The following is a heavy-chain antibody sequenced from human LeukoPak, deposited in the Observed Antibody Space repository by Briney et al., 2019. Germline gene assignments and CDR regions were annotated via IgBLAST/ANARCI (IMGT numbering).Heavy chain of an antibody. CDR3: ARVIGRVELWGDSSSWTRDPPGAFDI. CDR2: INPSGGST. CDR1: GYTFTSYY. Sequence: GASVKVSCKASGYTFTSYYMHWVRQAPGQGLEWMGIINPSGGSTSYAQKFQGRVTMTRDTSTSTVYMELSTLRSEDTAVYYCARVIGRVELWGDSSSWTRDPPGAFDIWGQGTMVTVSS. V-gene: IGHV1-46*01. D-gene: IGHD6-13*01. J-gene: IGHJ3*02.